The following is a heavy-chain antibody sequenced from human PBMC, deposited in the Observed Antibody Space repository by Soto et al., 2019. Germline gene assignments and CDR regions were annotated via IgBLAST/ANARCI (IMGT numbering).Heavy chain of an antibody. CDR2: INAGNGNT. D-gene: IGHD2-2*03. CDR3: ASRLLPGCCNSSRCPYFVGG. CDR1: VETFTSKA. V-gene: IGHV1-3*01. J-gene: IGHJ4*02. Sequence: AFMQVCCRALVETFTSKARQCVRQAPGQRLEWMGWINAGNGNTKYSQKFQGRVTITRDTSASTAYMELSSLRSEDTAVYYCASRLLPGCCNSSRCPYFVGGRGQGKLVPGSS.